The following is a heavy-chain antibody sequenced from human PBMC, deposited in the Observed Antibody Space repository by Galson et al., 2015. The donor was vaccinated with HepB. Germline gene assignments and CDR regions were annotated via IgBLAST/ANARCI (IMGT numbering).Heavy chain of an antibody. CDR3: ARDSWGDGYNFGY. Sequence: SVKVSCKASGGTFSSYTISWVRQAPGQGLEWMGRIIPILGIANYAQKFQGRVTITADKSTSTAYMELSSLRSEDTAVYYCARDSWGDGYNFGYWGQGTLVTVSS. CDR1: GGTFSSYT. V-gene: IGHV1-69*04. J-gene: IGHJ4*02. D-gene: IGHD5-24*01. CDR2: IIPILGIA.